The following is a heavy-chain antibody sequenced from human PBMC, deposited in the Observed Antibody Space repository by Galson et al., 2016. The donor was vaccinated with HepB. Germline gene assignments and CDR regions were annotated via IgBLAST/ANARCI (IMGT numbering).Heavy chain of an antibody. V-gene: IGHV1-18*04. J-gene: IGHJ4*02. D-gene: IGHD3-10*01. CDR1: GYTFFRHT. CDR3: ARGGDKASPHLDC. CDR2: VSAYNGNT. Sequence: SVKVSCKASGYTFFRHTINWVRQAPGQRLQWMGWVSAYNGNTDSAKKLRDRVALNTDTTTTTAYMELRDLRADDTAMYYGARGGDKASPHLDCWGQGTLVTVSS.